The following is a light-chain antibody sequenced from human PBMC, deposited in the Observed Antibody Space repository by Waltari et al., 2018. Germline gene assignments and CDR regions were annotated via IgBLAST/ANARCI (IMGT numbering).Light chain of an antibody. Sequence: EIVLTQSPGTLSLSPGERATLSCRATQSVSHSNLAWYQQKGGQAPRLLIYGASSRATGIPDRFSGSGSGTDFTLSISRLETEDYGVYYCQQYAGSPITFGGGTKVEI. J-gene: IGKJ4*01. V-gene: IGKV3-20*01. CDR2: GAS. CDR1: QSVSHSN. CDR3: QQYAGSPIT.